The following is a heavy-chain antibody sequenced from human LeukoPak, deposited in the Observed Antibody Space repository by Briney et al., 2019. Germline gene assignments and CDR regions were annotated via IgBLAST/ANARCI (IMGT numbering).Heavy chain of an antibody. CDR2: IKSDGNT. D-gene: IGHD3-22*01. CDR1: GFTFSSYW. J-gene: IGHJ1*01. CDR3: ARAPSESGGYYPEYFRH. Sequence: PGGSLRLSCAASGFTFSSYWMHWVRQAPGKGLVWVSRIKSDGNTNYADSVKGRFTISRDNAKNTVSLQMNSLRAEDTGVYYCARAPSESGGYYPEYFRHWGQGTLV. V-gene: IGHV3-74*01.